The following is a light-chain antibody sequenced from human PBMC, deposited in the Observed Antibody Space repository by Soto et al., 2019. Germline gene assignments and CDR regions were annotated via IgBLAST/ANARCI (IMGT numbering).Light chain of an antibody. CDR2: EVT. CDR3: SSFTTSDTWV. V-gene: IGLV2-18*02. J-gene: IGLJ3*02. CDR1: GSDFGRYNR. Sequence: QSALTQPPSVSGSPGQSVTISCTGTGSDFGRYNRVSWYQHTPGTAPKLLIYEVTNRPSGVPDRFSGSRSGNTASLTISGLQAEDDDDYYCSSFTTSDTWVLGGGTTLTVL.